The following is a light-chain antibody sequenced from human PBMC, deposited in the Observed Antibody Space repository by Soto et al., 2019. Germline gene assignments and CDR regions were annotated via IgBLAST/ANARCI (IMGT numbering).Light chain of an antibody. CDR2: GAS. Sequence: EIVLTQSPGTLSLSPGERATLSCRASQSVSSNYLAWYQQKPGQAPRLLIYGASSSATGIPDRFSGSGSGTDFTLTISRLEPEDVAVYYCQHYGRSAYTFGQGTTLEIK. CDR1: QSVSSNY. J-gene: IGKJ2*01. CDR3: QHYGRSAYT. V-gene: IGKV3-20*01.